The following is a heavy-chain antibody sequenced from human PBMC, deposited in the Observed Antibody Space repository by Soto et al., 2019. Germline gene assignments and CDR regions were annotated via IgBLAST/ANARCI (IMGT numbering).Heavy chain of an antibody. V-gene: IGHV3-48*01. D-gene: IGHD3-10*01. CDR2: ISSSSSTI. CDR1: GFTLSRYS. CDR3: PIDGRTMLRGVNSWCDP. Sequence: PVGSLRLCCAASGFTLSRYSMNWVRQAPGKGLEWVSYISSSSSTIYYADSVKGRFTMSRDNAKNSVYLQMNSLRGEDTAVYYFPIDGRTMLRGVNSWCDPPGQRTPVTVSS. J-gene: IGHJ5*02.